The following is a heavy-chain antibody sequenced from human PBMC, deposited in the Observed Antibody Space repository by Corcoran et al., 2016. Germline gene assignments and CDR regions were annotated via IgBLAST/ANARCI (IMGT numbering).Heavy chain of an antibody. CDR3: VRSVGATFDY. V-gene: IGHV4-59*01. D-gene: IGHD1-26*01. CDR2: IYYSGST. Sequence: QVQLQESGPGLVKRSETLSLTCTVSGGSISSYYWSWIRQPPGKGLEWIGYIYYSGSTNYNPSLKSRVTISVDTSKNQFSLKLSSVTAADTAVYYCVRSVGATFDYWGQGTLVTVSS. CDR1: GGSISSYY. J-gene: IGHJ4*02.